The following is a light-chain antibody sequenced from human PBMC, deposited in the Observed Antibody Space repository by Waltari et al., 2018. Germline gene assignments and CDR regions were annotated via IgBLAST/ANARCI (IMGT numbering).Light chain of an antibody. Sequence: DIQMTQSPSSLSASVGDRVTITCQASQGISKFVNWYQHKAGKAPKLLIHDATRLEVGVPSRFTGSGSGTDFTFTVSSLQPEDIATYYCQQFDSVPYTFGHGTKLEI. CDR3: QQFDSVPYT. CDR2: DAT. J-gene: IGKJ2*01. V-gene: IGKV1-33*01. CDR1: QGISKF.